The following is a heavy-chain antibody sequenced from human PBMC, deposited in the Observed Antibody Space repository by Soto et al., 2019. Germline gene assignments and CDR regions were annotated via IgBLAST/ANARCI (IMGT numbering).Heavy chain of an antibody. D-gene: IGHD3-3*01. V-gene: IGHV3-7*03. Sequence: GGSLRLSCAASGFTFSSYWMSWVRQAPGKGLEWVANIKQDGSEKYYVDSVKGRFTISRDNAKNSLYLQMNSLRAEDTAVYYCARGQSEYYDFWSGYYYYYYGTDVWGQGTTVTVSS. CDR1: GFTFSSYW. CDR3: ARGQSEYYDFWSGYYYYYYGTDV. CDR2: IKQDGSEK. J-gene: IGHJ6*02.